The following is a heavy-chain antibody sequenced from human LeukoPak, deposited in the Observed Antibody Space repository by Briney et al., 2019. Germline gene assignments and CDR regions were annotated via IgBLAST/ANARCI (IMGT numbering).Heavy chain of an antibody. V-gene: IGHV4-39*01. D-gene: IGHD6-6*01. CDR1: GFTFSSYSMN. CDR3: ARLVPLDY. CDR2: IYYSGST. Sequence: GSLRLSCAASGFTFSSYSMNWVRQPPGKGLEWIGSIYYSGSTYYNPSLKSRVTISVDTSKNQFSLKLSSVTAADTAVYYCARLVPLDYWGQGTLVTVSS. J-gene: IGHJ4*02.